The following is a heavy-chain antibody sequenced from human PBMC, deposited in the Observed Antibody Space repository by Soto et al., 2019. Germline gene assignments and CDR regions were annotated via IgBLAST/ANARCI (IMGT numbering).Heavy chain of an antibody. CDR1: GGSSSSYY. CDR3: ARELGYSSSWYWFDP. Sequence: SEILSLTCTVSGGSSSSYYWSWIRQPPGKGLEWIGYIYYSGSTNYNPSLKSRVTISVDTSKNQFSLKLSSVTAADTAVYYCARELGYSSSWYWFDPWGQGTLVTVSS. D-gene: IGHD6-13*01. J-gene: IGHJ5*02. CDR2: IYYSGST. V-gene: IGHV4-59*12.